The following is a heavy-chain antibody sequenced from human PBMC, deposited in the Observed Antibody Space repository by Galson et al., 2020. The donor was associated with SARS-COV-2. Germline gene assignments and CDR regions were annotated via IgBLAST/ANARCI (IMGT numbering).Heavy chain of an antibody. J-gene: IGHJ1*01. V-gene: IGHV3-30*01. CDR3: ASSPSIAGSGTRFSFQH. D-gene: IGHD6-6*01. Sequence: GGSLRLSCAASGFPFSTYAMHWVRQPPGKGLEWVAAISYDGSYKHDVDSLKGRFTISRDNSKNTLYLQMNSLRPEDTAVYYCASSPSIAGSGTRFSFQHWGQGTLVTVSA. CDR2: ISYDGSYK. CDR1: GFPFSTYA.